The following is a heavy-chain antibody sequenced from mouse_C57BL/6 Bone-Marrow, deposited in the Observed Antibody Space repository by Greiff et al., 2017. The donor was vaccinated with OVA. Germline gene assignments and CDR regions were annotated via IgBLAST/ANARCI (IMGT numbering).Heavy chain of an antibody. Sequence: DVKLVESGGGLVKPGGSLKLSCAASGFTFSSYAMSWVRQTPEKRLEWVATISDGGSYTYYPDNVKGRFTISRDNAKNNLYLQMSHLKSEDTAMYYCARNWPWFAYWGQGTPVTVSA. J-gene: IGHJ3*01. CDR3: ARNWPWFAY. D-gene: IGHD4-1*01. CDR2: ISDGGSYT. CDR1: GFTFSSYA. V-gene: IGHV5-4*03.